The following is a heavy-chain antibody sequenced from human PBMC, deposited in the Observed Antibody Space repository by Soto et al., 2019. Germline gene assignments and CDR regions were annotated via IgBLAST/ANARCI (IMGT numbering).Heavy chain of an antibody. CDR1: GYTFTDYY. J-gene: IGHJ4*02. Sequence: ASVKVSCKASGYTFTDYYMHWVLQAPGQGLEWMGWINPKTGGTNYVQKFQGRVTMTRDTSITTAYMELSRLRSDDTAVYYCARDVVGSDYFDSWGQGTLVTVS. CDR2: INPKTGGT. D-gene: IGHD1-26*01. V-gene: IGHV1-2*02. CDR3: ARDVVGSDYFDS.